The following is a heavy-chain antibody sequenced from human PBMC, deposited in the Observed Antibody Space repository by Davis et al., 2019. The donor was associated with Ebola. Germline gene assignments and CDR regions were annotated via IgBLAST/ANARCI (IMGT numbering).Heavy chain of an antibody. CDR3: GTTKGEYYFYYGMDV. CDR2: ILYDGSNK. CDR1: GFTFSSYG. V-gene: IGHV3-30*03. Sequence: GGSLRLSCAASGFTFSSYGMHWVRQAPGKGLEWVAVILYDGSNKYYTDSVKGRFTISRDNSKNTLYLQMNSLRAEDTAVYYCGTTKGEYYFYYGMDVWGQGTTVTVSS. J-gene: IGHJ6*02. D-gene: IGHD5-12*01.